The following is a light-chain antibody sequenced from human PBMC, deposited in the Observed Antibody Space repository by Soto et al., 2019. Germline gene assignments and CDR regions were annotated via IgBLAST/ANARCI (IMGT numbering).Light chain of an antibody. CDR1: SSNIGAGYD. V-gene: IGLV1-40*01. CDR3: QSYDSSLSGWV. CDR2: GNS. J-gene: IGLJ3*02. Sequence: QSVLTQPPSVFGAPGQRVTISCTGSSSNIGAGYDVHWYQQLPGTAPKLLIYGNSNRPSGVPDRFPGSKSGTSASLAITGLQAEDEADYYCQSYDSSLSGWVFGGGTKLTVL.